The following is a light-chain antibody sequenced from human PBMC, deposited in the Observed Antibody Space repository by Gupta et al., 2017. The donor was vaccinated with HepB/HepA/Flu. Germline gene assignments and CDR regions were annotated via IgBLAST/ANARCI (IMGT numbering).Light chain of an antibody. J-gene: IGKJ4*01. Sequence: DIQMTQSPSSLSASVGDRVTITCRASQNIISYLNWYQQKPGKAPNLLIYAASRVKSGVPSRFSGSGSGTDFAVTVSRRQPEDFATYYCQHRDNAPLTFGGGTKVDIK. CDR1: QNIISY. CDR2: AAS. V-gene: IGKV1-39*01. CDR3: QHRDNAPLT.